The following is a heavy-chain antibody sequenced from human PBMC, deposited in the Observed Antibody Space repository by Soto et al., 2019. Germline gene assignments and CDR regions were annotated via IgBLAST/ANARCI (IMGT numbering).Heavy chain of an antibody. D-gene: IGHD3-9*01. CDR2: ISPDGSDT. V-gene: IGHV3-74*01. CDR3: ARDLGKYDRHYFDN. J-gene: IGHJ4*02. Sequence: EVQLVESGGGLVQPGGSLRLSCAASGFPFTTYWMHWVRQAPGKGLVWVSRISPDGSDTTYADSVKGRLTISRDNAKNTLFLQMNSLRVDDTAVYYCARDLGKYDRHYFDNWGQGTLVTVSS. CDR1: GFPFTTYW.